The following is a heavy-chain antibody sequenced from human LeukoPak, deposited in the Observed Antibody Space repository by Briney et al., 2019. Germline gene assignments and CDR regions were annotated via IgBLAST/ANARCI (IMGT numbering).Heavy chain of an antibody. CDR3: ARDLYDYVWGSYRYLDY. CDR1: GGSISSYY. V-gene: IGHV4-4*08. D-gene: IGHD3-16*02. CDR2: IYSSGST. J-gene: IGHJ4*02. Sequence: TSETLSLTCTVSGGSISSYYWSWIRQPPGKGLEWIGYIYSSGSTNYNPSLKSRITISVDTSKNQFSLKLSSVTAADTAVYYCARDLYDYVWGSYRYLDYWGQGTLVTVSS.